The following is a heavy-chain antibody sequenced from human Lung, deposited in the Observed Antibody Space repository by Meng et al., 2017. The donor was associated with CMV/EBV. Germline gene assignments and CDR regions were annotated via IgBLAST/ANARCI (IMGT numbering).Heavy chain of an antibody. D-gene: IGHD2-21*01. CDR1: GFTFSDYY. J-gene: IGHJ4*02. Sequence: GESXKISCAASGFTFSDYYMSWIRQAPGKGLEWVSYISSSGSTIYYADSVKGRFTISRDNAKNSLYLQMNSLRAEDTAVFYCARDRCGGDCYLHYYWGQGTLVTVSS. CDR2: ISSSGSTI. CDR3: ARDRCGGDCYLHYY. V-gene: IGHV3-11*01.